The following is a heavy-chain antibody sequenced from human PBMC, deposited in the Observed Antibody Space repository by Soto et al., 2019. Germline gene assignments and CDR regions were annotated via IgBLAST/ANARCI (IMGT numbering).Heavy chain of an antibody. Sequence: SETLSLTCAVYGGSFSGYYWSWIRQPPGKGLEWIGEINHSGSTNYNPSLKSRVSISVDTSKNQFSLKLSSVTAADTAVYYCARGTGTRYYGSGSYWGNWFDPWGQGTLVTVSS. V-gene: IGHV4-34*01. D-gene: IGHD3-10*01. CDR1: GGSFSGYY. CDR2: INHSGST. CDR3: ARGTGTRYYGSGSYWGNWFDP. J-gene: IGHJ5*02.